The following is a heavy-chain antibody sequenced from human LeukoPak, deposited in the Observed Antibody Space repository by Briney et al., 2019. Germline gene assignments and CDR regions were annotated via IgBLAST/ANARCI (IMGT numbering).Heavy chain of an antibody. CDR1: GFTFSSYS. J-gene: IGHJ4*02. V-gene: IGHV3-21*01. CDR2: ISSSSSYI. Sequence: GGSLRLSCAASGFTFSSYSMNWVRQAPGKGLEWVSSISSSSSYIYYADSVKGRSTISRDNAKNSLYLQMNSLRAEDTAVYYCAREGLRAYYFDYWGQGTLVTVSS. CDR3: AREGLRAYYFDY.